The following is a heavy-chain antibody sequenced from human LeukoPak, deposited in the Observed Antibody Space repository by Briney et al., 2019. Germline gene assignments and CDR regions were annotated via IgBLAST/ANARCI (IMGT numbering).Heavy chain of an antibody. D-gene: IGHD6-13*01. CDR3: ARGWPGYSSSKSWNWFDP. CDR2: ISSSSSYI. V-gene: IGHV3-21*01. Sequence: PGGSLRLSCAASGFTFSSYSMNWVRQAPGKGLEWVSSISSSSSYIYYADSVKGRFTISRDNAKNSLYLQMNSLRAEDTAVYYCARGWPGYSSSKSWNWFDPWGQGTLVTVSS. J-gene: IGHJ5*02. CDR1: GFTFSSYS.